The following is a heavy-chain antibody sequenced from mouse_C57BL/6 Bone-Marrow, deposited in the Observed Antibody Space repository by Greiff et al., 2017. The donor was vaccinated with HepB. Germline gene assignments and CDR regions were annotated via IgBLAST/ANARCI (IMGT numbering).Heavy chain of an antibody. Sequence: VQLKQSVAELVRPGASVKLSCTASGFNIKNNYMHWVKQRPEQGLEWIGRIDPANGNTKYAPKFQGKATITADTSSNTAYLQLSSLTSEDTAIYYCARSHYYGSSSHYAMDYWGQGTSVTVSS. J-gene: IGHJ4*01. CDR2: IDPANGNT. CDR3: ARSHYYGSSSHYAMDY. D-gene: IGHD1-1*01. CDR1: GFNIKNNY. V-gene: IGHV14-3*01.